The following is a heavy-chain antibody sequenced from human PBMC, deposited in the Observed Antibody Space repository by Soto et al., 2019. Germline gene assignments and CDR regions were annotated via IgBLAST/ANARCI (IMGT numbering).Heavy chain of an antibody. CDR1: GFTFSSYA. CDR3: ASGSCNDPLLY. CDR2: ISGSGGST. V-gene: IGHV3-23*01. Sequence: GGSLRLSCAASGFTFSSYAMSWVRQAPGKGLEWVSAISGSGGSTYYADSVEGRFTISRDNSKNPLYLQMNSLRAAVTVVYYCASGSCNDPLLYWGQGTLVTVSS. J-gene: IGHJ4*02. D-gene: IGHD2-15*01.